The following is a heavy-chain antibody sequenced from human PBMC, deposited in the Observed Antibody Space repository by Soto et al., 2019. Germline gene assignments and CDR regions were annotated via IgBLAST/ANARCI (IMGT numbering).Heavy chain of an antibody. CDR3: ARQTEYYYYGMDV. CDR1: GGSISSSSYH. J-gene: IGHJ6*02. CDR2: IYYSGST. V-gene: IGHV4-39*01. D-gene: IGHD2-21*02. Sequence: PSETLSLTCTVSGGSISSSSYHWGWIRQPPGKGLEWIGSIYYSGSTYYNPSLKSRVTISVDTSKNQFSLKLSSVTAADTAVYYCARQTEYYYYGMDVWGQGTTVTVSS.